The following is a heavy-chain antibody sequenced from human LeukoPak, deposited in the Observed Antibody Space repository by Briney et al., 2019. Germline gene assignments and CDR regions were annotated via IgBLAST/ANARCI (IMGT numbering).Heavy chain of an antibody. CDR3: ARALGDYYYGMDA. CDR1: GGSISSGGYS. V-gene: IGHV4-30-2*01. J-gene: IGHJ6*02. Sequence: PSETLSLTCAVSGGSISSGGYSWSWIRQPPGKGLEWIGYIYHSGSTYYNPSLKSRVTIPVDRSKNQFSLKLSSVTAADTAVYYCARALGDYYYGMDAWGQGTTVTVSS. CDR2: IYHSGST. D-gene: IGHD3-3*02.